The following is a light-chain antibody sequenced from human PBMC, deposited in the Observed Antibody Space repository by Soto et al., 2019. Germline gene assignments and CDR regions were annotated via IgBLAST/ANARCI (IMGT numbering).Light chain of an antibody. CDR2: GAS. J-gene: IGKJ2*01. V-gene: IGKV3-20*01. CDR3: QQYGRSPYT. Sequence: EIVLTQSPGTLSLSPVERATLSCRASQGVASNYFAWYQQKVGQAPRLLIYGASSRATGIPDRFSGSGSGTDFTLTSSRLEPEDFAVYYCQQYGRSPYTFGQGTKLEIK. CDR1: QGVASNY.